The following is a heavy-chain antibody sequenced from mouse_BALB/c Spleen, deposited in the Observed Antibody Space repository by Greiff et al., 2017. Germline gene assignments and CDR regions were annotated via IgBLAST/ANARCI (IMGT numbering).Heavy chain of an antibody. Sequence: VQRVESGPGLVQPSQSLSITCTVSGFSLTSYGVHWVRQSPGKGLEWLGVIWSGGSTDYNAAFISRLSISKDNSKSQVFFKMNSLQANDTAIYYCARGVRPSYYAMDYWGQGTSVTVSS. CDR1: GFSLTSYG. V-gene: IGHV2-2*02. D-gene: IGHD2-14*01. CDR2: IWSGGST. CDR3: ARGVRPSYYAMDY. J-gene: IGHJ4*01.